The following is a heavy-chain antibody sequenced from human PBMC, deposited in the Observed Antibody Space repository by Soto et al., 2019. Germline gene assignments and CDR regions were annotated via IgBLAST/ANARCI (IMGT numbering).Heavy chain of an antibody. J-gene: IGHJ4*02. Sequence: PGGSLRLSCAASGFSFSIYGMYWVRQAPGKGLEWVAAISYDGSNKYYADSVKGRFTISRDNSKNTMFLQMNSLRAEDTAVYYCAKPYSGSPPKKFDYWGQGTLVTVSS. V-gene: IGHV3-30*18. CDR1: GFSFSIYG. CDR2: ISYDGSNK. D-gene: IGHD1-26*01. CDR3: AKPYSGSPPKKFDY.